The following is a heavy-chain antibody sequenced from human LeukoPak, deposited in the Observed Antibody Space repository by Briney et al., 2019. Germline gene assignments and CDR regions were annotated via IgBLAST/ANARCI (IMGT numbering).Heavy chain of an antibody. CDR1: GGSISSSSYY. Sequence: SETLSLTCTVSGGSISSSSYYWSWIRQPAGKGLEWIGRIYTSGSTNYNPSLKSRVTMSVDTSKNQFSLKLSSVTAADTAVYYCARGNGPFDPWGQGTLVTDSS. V-gene: IGHV4-61*02. D-gene: IGHD2-8*01. CDR3: ARGNGPFDP. J-gene: IGHJ5*02. CDR2: IYTSGST.